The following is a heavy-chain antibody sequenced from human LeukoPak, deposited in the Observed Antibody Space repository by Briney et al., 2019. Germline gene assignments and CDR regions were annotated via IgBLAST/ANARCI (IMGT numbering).Heavy chain of an antibody. CDR1: GGSISSYY. V-gene: IGHV4-59*01. CDR3: AEVRPTSGGHDY. CDR2: IYYSGST. J-gene: IGHJ4*01. Sequence: SETLSLTCTVSGGSISSYYWSWIRQPPGKGLEWIGYIYYSGSTNYNPSLKSRVTISVDTSKNQFSLKLRSVTAADTAVYYCAEVRPTSGGHDYWGQEPWSPSPQ. D-gene: IGHD6-19*01.